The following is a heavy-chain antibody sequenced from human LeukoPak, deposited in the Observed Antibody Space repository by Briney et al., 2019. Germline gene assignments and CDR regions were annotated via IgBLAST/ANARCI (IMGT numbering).Heavy chain of an antibody. CDR1: GGTFSSYA. CDR3: ARGGDGKAYNLFDP. D-gene: IGHD7-27*01. J-gene: IGHJ5*02. V-gene: IGHV1-69*05. CDR2: IIPIFGTA. Sequence: SVKVSCKASGGTFSSYAISWVRQAPGQGLEWMGGIIPIFGTANYAQKFQGRVTITTDESTSTAYMELSSLRSEDTAVYYCARGGDGKAYNLFDPWGQGTLVTVSS.